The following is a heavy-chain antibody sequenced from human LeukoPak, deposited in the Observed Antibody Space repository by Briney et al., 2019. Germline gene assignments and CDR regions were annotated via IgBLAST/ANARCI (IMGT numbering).Heavy chain of an antibody. CDR3: ARAGAYGDYSYFGY. CDR2: IYSGGST. V-gene: IGHV3-53*05. Sequence: QPGGSLRLSCAASGFSVSSNYMSWVRQAPGKGLEWVSVIYSGGSTYYADSVKGRFTISRDNSKNTLYLQMNSLRAEDTAVYYCARAGAYGDYSYFGYWGQGTLVTVSS. J-gene: IGHJ4*02. CDR1: GFSVSSNY. D-gene: IGHD4-17*01.